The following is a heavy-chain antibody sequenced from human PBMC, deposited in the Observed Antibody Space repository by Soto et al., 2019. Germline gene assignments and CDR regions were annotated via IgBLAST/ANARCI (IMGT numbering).Heavy chain of an antibody. Sequence: ASVKVSCKASGYTFSIHGISWVRQAPGKGLEWMGWISGYNGNTNYAQKLQGRVTMTTDPSTSTAYVELRSLRSDDTAVYYCARDQGYYYDSSGYYSAYWGQGTLVTVSS. CDR3: ARDQGYYYDSSGYYSAY. J-gene: IGHJ4*02. CDR1: GYTFSIHG. D-gene: IGHD3-22*01. V-gene: IGHV1-18*01. CDR2: ISGYNGNT.